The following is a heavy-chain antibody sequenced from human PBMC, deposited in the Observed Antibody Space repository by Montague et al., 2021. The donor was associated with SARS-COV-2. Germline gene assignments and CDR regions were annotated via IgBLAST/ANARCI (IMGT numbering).Heavy chain of an antibody. CDR3: ARSYYDILAAYYAPFDY. D-gene: IGHD3-9*01. Sequence: PALVKPTQTLTLXCTFSGFSLSTSGMRASWIRQPPGKALEWLARIDWDXDKFYSTSLKTRLTISKDTSKNQVVLTMTNMDPVDTATYSFARSYYDILAAYYAPFDYWGQGTMVTVSS. J-gene: IGHJ4*02. CDR2: IDWDXDK. CDR1: GFSLSTSGMR. V-gene: IGHV2-70*04.